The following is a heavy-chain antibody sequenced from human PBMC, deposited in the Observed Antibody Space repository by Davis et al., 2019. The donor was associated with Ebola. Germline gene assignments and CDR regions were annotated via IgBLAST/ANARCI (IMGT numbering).Heavy chain of an antibody. J-gene: IGHJ4*02. V-gene: IGHV3-72*01. CDR1: GFTLSDYY. D-gene: IGHD2-15*01. CDR3: VRVTDRHTFDY. CDR2: SRNKVNRYST. Sequence: PGGSLRLSCAASGFTLSDYYVDWVRQAPGKGLEWVGRSRNKVNRYSTEYAASVKGRFTFSRDDAKDSVYLQMNSLKSEDTAVYYCVRVTDRHTFDYWGQGTLVTVSS.